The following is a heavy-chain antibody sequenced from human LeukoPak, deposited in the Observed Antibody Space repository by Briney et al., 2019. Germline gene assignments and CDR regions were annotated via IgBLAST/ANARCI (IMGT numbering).Heavy chain of an antibody. CDR1: GGSISSGGYY. D-gene: IGHD6-13*01. CDR3: AISSSWDYYYGMDV. Sequence: SETLSLTCTVSGGSISSGGYYWSWIRQPPGKGLEWIGEINHSGSTNYNPSLKSRVTISVDTSKNQFSLKLSSVTAADTAVYYCAISSSWDYYYGMDVWGQGTTVTVSS. V-gene: IGHV4-39*07. J-gene: IGHJ6*02. CDR2: INHSGST.